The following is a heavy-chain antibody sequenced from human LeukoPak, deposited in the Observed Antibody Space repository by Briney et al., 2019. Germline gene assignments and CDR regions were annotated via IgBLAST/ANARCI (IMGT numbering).Heavy chain of an antibody. CDR1: GGSISSSSYY. CDR2: IYYSGST. Sequence: PSETLSLTCTVSGGSISSSSYYWGWIRQPPGQGLEWIGSIYYSGSTYYNPSLKSRVTISVDTSKNQFSLKLSSVTAADTAVYYCARRDVAEYYFDYWGQGTLVTVSS. J-gene: IGHJ4*02. D-gene: IGHD2-15*01. V-gene: IGHV4-39*01. CDR3: ARRDVAEYYFDY.